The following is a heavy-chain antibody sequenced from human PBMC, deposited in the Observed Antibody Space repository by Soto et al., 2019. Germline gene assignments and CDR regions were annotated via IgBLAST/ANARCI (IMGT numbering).Heavy chain of an antibody. J-gene: IGHJ6*01. Sequence: GGSLRLSCAAYGFTFSSYNMNWVRQAPGKGKKWVSSISSSSRYIYYADSVEGRITISRDNAKNSLYLQMNSLRADDTSVYYCASTRIDGYCYYYYYYGMAVWRQGTSVSASS. CDR3: ASTRIDGYCYYYYYYGMAV. D-gene: IGHD5-18*01. CDR2: ISSSSRYI. V-gene: IGHV3-21*01. CDR1: GFTFSSYN.